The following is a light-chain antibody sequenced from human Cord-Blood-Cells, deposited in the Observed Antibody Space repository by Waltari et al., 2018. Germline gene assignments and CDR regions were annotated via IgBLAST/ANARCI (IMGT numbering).Light chain of an antibody. CDR3: SSYTSSSTLVV. J-gene: IGLJ2*01. CDR1: SSDVGGSNY. CDR2: DVS. V-gene: IGLV2-14*01. Sequence: QSALTQPASVSGSSGQSITISCTGTSSDVGGSNYVPWYQQHPGKSPKLRIYDVSNRPSGVSNRCSGSKSGNTASLTISGLQAEDEADYYCSSYTSSSTLVVFGGGTKLTVL.